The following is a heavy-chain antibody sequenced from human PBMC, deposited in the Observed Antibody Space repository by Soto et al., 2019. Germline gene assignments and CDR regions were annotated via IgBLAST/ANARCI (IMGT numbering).Heavy chain of an antibody. J-gene: IGHJ6*02. CDR3: AVSPGYSASWGYFYYGMKI. CDR1: GYTFTNYG. CDR2: INTYHGNT. D-gene: IGHD6-13*01. V-gene: IGHV1-18*01. Sequence: QVQLVQSGAELKKPGASVKVSCKASGYTFTNYGSSWGRQAPGEGLEWMGWINTYHGNTKYAQKLQGRVTMTNDTSTSTAYMEMTRLRSDDTAVYYCAVSPGYSASWGYFYYGMKIWGQGTTVIVSS.